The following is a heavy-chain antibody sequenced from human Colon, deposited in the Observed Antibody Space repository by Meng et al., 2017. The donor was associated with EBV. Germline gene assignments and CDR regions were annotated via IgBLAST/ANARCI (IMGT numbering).Heavy chain of an antibody. J-gene: IGHJ4*02. D-gene: IGHD2-15*01. V-gene: IGHV4-34*01. CDR2: INHVGST. CDR3: ASSDCSGGTCYLDC. Sequence: HRLPLAVGLLQPSETLSLTCIVYGGSFSDSYWTWIRQPPGKGLEWIGEINHVGSTTYNPSLKSRVTISVDTSKNQFSLKLSSVTAADAAVYYCASSDCSGGTCYLDCWGQGTLVTVSS. CDR1: GGSFSDSY.